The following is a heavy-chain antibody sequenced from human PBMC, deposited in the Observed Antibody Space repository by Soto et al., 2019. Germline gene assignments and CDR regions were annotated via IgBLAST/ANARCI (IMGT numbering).Heavy chain of an antibody. CDR2: IDNGGST. J-gene: IGHJ4*02. V-gene: IGHV4-39*02. Sequence: SETLSLTCTVSGRTFSINADFWYLAWVRPSPGKGLECIGSIDNGGSTYYNPPLKSRVIISADTSKNHFSPCVNFVPVVFTLVYYCLEWSLPMAPTWGQGIKVTVSS. CDR1: GRTFSINADF. CDR3: LEWSLPMAPT. D-gene: IGHD3-3*01.